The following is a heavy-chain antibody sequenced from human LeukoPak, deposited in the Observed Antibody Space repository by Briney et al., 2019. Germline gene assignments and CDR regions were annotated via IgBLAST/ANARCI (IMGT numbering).Heavy chain of an antibody. CDR2: IIPILGTT. J-gene: IGHJ5*01. V-gene: IGHV1-69*13. CDR3: ARVVVAPHWFDS. D-gene: IGHD2-15*01. CDR1: GGTFSNYA. Sequence: RASVKVSCKASGGTFSNYAISWVRQAPGQGLEWMGAIIPILGTTHYAQKFQGRVTITADESTTTAYMELSSLRFDDTAVYYCARVVVAPHWFDSWDQGTLVTVSS.